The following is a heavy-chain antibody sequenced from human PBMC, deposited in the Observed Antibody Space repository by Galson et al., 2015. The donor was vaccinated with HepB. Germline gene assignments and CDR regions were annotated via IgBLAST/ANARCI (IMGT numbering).Heavy chain of an antibody. D-gene: IGHD1-26*01. Sequence: SLRLSCAASGFTFSDYYMSWIRQAPGKGLEWVSYISSSGSTIYYADSVKGRFTISRDNAKNSLYLQMNSLRAEDTAVYYCARRLGATRRHAFDIWGQGTMVTVSS. J-gene: IGHJ3*02. V-gene: IGHV3-11*01. CDR1: GFTFSDYY. CDR3: ARRLGATRRHAFDI. CDR2: ISSSGSTI.